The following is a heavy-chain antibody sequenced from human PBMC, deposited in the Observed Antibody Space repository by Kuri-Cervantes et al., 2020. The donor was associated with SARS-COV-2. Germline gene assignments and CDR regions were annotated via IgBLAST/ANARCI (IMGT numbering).Heavy chain of an antibody. CDR3: ARDSADFWSGPSDY. CDR2: INWNGGST. CDR1: GFTFDDYG. J-gene: IGHJ4*02. D-gene: IGHD3-3*01. Sequence: GESLKISCAASGFTFDDYGMSWVRQAPGKGLEWVSGINWNGGSTGHADSVKGRFTISRDNAKNSLYLQMNSLRAEDTAVYYCARDSADFWSGPSDYWGQGTRVTVSS. V-gene: IGHV3-20*04.